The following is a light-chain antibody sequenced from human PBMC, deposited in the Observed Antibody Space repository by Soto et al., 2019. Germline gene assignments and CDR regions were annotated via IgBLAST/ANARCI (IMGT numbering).Light chain of an antibody. Sequence: EIVFTQSPATLSVSPGERATLSCRASQSVSSNLAWYQQKPGQAPRLLIYGASTRATGIPARFSGSGSGTEFTLTISSLQSEDFAVYYCQQYNNWPLFGGGTKVDIK. CDR1: QSVSSN. V-gene: IGKV3-15*01. CDR2: GAS. J-gene: IGKJ4*01. CDR3: QQYNNWPL.